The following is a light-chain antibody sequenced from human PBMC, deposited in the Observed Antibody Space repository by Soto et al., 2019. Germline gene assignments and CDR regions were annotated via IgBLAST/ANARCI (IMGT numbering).Light chain of an antibody. CDR3: SSHTGINNVV. CDR1: SSDVGGYNY. Sequence: QSALTQPASVSGYPGQSITIACTGTSSDVGGYNYVSWYQQHPGNAPKLMIYEVTKRPLGVPDRFSGSKSGNTASQTVSGLQAEDEADYYCSSHTGINNVVFGGGTKLTVL. V-gene: IGLV2-8*01. J-gene: IGLJ3*02. CDR2: EVT.